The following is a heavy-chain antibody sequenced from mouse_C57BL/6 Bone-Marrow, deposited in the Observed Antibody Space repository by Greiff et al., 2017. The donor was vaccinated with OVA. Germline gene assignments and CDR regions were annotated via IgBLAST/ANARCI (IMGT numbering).Heavy chain of an antibody. Sequence: EVQLQQSGAELVKPGASVKLSCTASGFNIKDYYMHWVKQRTEQGLEWIGRIDPEDGETKYAPKFQGKATITADASSNTASLQLSSLTSEDTAAYYCVRITTYSDTWGQGTTLTVSP. D-gene: IGHD1-3*01. CDR1: GFNIKDYY. J-gene: IGHJ2*01. CDR2: IDPEDGET. V-gene: IGHV14-2*01. CDR3: VRITTYSDT.